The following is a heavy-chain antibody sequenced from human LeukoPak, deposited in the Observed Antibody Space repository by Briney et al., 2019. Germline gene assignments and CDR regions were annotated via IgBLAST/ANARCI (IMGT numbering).Heavy chain of an antibody. J-gene: IGHJ5*02. CDR3: ARDKVIASAGTPNWFDP. CDR1: GYTFTNYG. Sequence: ASVNVSYKASGYTFTNYGIRWVRQAPGQGLEWMGWISAYDGNTNYLQKFQGRVTMTTDTATSTAYMELRSLRSDDTAVYYCARDKVIASAGTPNWFDPWGQGTLVTVSS. CDR2: ISAYDGNT. V-gene: IGHV1-18*01. D-gene: IGHD6-13*01.